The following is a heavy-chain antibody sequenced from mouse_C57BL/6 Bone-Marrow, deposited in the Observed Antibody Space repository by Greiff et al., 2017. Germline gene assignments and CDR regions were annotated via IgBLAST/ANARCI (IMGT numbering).Heavy chain of an antibody. CDR3: AGGGGPDY. CDR2: IDPSDSYT. CDR1: GYTFTSYW. V-gene: IGHV1-59*01. Sequence: QVQLQQPGAELVRPGTSVKLSCKASGYTFTSYWMHWVKQRPGQGLEWIGVIDPSDSYTNYNQKFKGKATLTVDTSSSTAYMQLSSLTSAAAAVYYCAGGGGPDYWGQGTTLTVSS. J-gene: IGHJ2*01.